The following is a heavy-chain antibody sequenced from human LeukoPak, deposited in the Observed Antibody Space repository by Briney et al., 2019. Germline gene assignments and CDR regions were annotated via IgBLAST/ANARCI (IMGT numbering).Heavy chain of an antibody. CDR3: ARQVPTGYSSSYNWFDP. CDR1: GDSVSSNSAA. CDR2: TYYRSKWYN. Sequence: SHTLPLTCAISGDSVSSNSAALNWIRQSPPRGLAGVGRTYYRSKWYNDNAVSVKSRITINPDTSKNQSSLQLNSVPPEDTAVYYCARQVPTGYSSSYNWFDPWGQGTLVTVSS. D-gene: IGHD6-13*01. V-gene: IGHV6-1*01. J-gene: IGHJ5*02.